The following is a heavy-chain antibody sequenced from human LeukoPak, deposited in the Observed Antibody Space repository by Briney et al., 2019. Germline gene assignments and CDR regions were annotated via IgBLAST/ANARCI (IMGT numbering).Heavy chain of an antibody. CDR1: GFTFSSYW. V-gene: IGHV3-23*01. Sequence: GGSLRLSCAGSGFTFSSYWMSWVRQAPGRGLEWVSSIEASGGATYYADSVKGRFTISRDNSKNAFYLQMNSLRAEDTALYYCAEGSGSGWYGWFAPWGQGTLVTVSS. CDR3: AEGSGSGWYGWFAP. CDR2: IEASGGAT. D-gene: IGHD6-19*01. J-gene: IGHJ5*02.